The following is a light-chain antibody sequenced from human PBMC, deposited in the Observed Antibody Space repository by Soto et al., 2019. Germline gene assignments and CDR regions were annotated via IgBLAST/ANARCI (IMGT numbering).Light chain of an antibody. CDR2: EGN. J-gene: IGLJ1*01. Sequence: QSALTQPASVSGSPGQSITISCTGTSSDVGSYNLVSWYQQHPGKAPKFMIFEGNMRPSGLSNRFSGSKSGNTASLTISGLQAEDEADYYCCSYAGSFTYVFGTGTQLTVL. V-gene: IGLV2-23*01. CDR1: SSDVGSYNL. CDR3: CSYAGSFTYV.